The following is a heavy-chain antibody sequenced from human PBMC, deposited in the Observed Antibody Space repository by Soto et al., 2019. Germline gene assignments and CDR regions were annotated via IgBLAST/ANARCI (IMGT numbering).Heavy chain of an antibody. CDR1: GFTFSAYS. CDR3: ARDLERYNWNYASGFDY. CDR2: IGSTGSGT. V-gene: IGHV3-48*01. Sequence: GGSLRLSCAASGFTFSAYSMNWVRQAPGKGLEWVSFIGSTGSGTYYADSVKGRFTISRDNSKNTLYLLMSSLRAEDTAVYYCARDLERYNWNYASGFDYWGQGTLVTV. J-gene: IGHJ4*02. D-gene: IGHD1-7*01.